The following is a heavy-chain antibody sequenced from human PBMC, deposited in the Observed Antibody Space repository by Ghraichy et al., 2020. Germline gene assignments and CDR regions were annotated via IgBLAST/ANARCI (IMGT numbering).Heavy chain of an antibody. CDR2: INHSGST. J-gene: IGHJ5*02. V-gene: IGHV4-34*01. Sequence: SETLSLTCAVYGGSFSGYYWSWIRQPPGKGLEWIGEINHSGSTNYNPSLKSRVTISVDTSKNQFSLKLSSVTAADTAVYYCARVCSSSWYIKYWFDPWGQGTLVTVSS. CDR1: GGSFSGYY. CDR3: ARVCSSSWYIKYWFDP. D-gene: IGHD6-13*01.